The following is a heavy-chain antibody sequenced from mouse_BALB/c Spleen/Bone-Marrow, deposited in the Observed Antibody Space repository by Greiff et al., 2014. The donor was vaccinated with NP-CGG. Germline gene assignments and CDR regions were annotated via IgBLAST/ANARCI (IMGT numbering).Heavy chain of an antibody. Sequence: LQESGAELVRPGASVKVSCKASGYTFINYWINWVRQRPGQGLEWIGNIYPSDSYTNYNQKFKDKATLTVDKSSSTAYMQLSSPTSEDSAVYYCTRMYYNYYAMDYWGQGTSVTVSS. CDR2: IYPSDSYT. V-gene: IGHV1-69*02. J-gene: IGHJ4*01. CDR3: TRMYYNYYAMDY. D-gene: IGHD1-3*01. CDR1: GYTFINYW.